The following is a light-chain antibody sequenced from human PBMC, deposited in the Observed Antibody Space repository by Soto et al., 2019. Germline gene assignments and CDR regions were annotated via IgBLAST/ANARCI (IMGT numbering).Light chain of an antibody. V-gene: IGLV1-44*01. J-gene: IGLJ2*01. Sequence: QSVLTQPPSASGTPGQRVTISCSGSSSNIGSNTVNWYQQLPGTTPKLLIYSNNQRPSGVPDRFSASKSGTSASLVISGLQYEDEADYYCAAWDDSLNGVVFGGGTKVTVL. CDR3: AAWDDSLNGVV. CDR2: SNN. CDR1: SSNIGSNT.